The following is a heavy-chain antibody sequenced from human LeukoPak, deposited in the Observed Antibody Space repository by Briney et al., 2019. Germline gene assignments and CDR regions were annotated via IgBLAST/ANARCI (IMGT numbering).Heavy chain of an antibody. Sequence: LEWVSGISWNSGSIGYADSVKGRFTISRDNAKNPLYLQMNSLRAEDTALYYCAKELLSPWGQGTLVTVSS. D-gene: IGHD2/OR15-2a*01. CDR3: AKELLSP. J-gene: IGHJ5*02. V-gene: IGHV3-9*01. CDR2: ISWNSGSI.